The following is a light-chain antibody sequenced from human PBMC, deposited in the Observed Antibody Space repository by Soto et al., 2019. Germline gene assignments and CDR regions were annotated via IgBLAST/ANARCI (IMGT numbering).Light chain of an antibody. CDR3: QQYNNWPRGGLT. CDR2: GAS. J-gene: IGKJ4*01. CDR1: QSVSSN. V-gene: IGKV3-15*01. Sequence: IVMTQSPSTLSVSPGERATLSCRASQSVSSNLAWYQQKPGQAPRLLIYGASTRATGIPARFSGSGSGTEFTLTISSLQSEDFAVYYCQQYNNWPRGGLTFGGGTKLDIK.